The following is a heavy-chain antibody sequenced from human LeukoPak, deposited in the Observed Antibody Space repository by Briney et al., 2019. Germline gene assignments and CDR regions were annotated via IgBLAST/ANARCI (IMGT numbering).Heavy chain of an antibody. J-gene: IGHJ4*02. Sequence: GGSLRLSCAASGFTFSSYAMSWVRQAPGKGLEWVSAISGSGGSTYCADSVKGRFTISRDNAKNSLYLQMNSLRAEDTAVYYCARDSGSYGDLRRFDYWGQGTLVTVSS. V-gene: IGHV3-23*01. CDR1: GFTFSSYA. CDR2: ISGSGGST. CDR3: ARDSGSYGDLRRFDY. D-gene: IGHD4-17*01.